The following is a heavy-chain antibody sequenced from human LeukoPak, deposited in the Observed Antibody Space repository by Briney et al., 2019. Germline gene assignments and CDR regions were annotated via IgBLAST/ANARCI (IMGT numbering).Heavy chain of an antibody. CDR3: ARRKFYSTYDPFDY. CDR2: INQGGSDK. D-gene: IGHD5-12*01. J-gene: IGHJ4*02. CDR1: GGSISSSSYY. Sequence: ETLSLTCTVSGGSISSSSYYWGWIRQPPGKGLEWVANINQGGSDKYYVDSVKGRFTVSRDNAKNSLYLQMNSLRAEDTAVYYCARRKFYSTYDPFDYWGQGTLVTVSS. V-gene: IGHV3-7*01.